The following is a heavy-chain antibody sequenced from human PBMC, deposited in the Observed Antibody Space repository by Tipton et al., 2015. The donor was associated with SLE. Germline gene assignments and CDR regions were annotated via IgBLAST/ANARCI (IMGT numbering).Heavy chain of an antibody. CDR2: IRYDGSNK. V-gene: IGHV3-30*02. J-gene: IGHJ6*02. CDR1: GFTFSSYG. D-gene: IGHD1-7*01. Sequence: SLRLSCAASGFTFSSYGMHWVRQAPGKGLEWVAFIRYDGSNKYYADSVKGRFTISRDNSKNSLYLQMNSLRTEDTALYYCAKDISGTPGEGLDVWGQGTTVTVSS. CDR3: AKDISGTPGEGLDV.